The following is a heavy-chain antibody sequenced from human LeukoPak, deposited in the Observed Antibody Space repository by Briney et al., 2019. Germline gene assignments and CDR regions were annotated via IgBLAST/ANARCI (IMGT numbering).Heavy chain of an antibody. CDR2: IYYSGST. CDR1: GGSISSGDYY. D-gene: IGHD5-18*01. Sequence: SETLSLTCTVSGGSISSGDYYWSWIRQPPGKGLEWIGYIYYSGSTYYSPSLKSRVTISVDTSKNQFSLKLSSVTAADTAVYYCARASYGSHHFDYWGQGTLVTVSS. J-gene: IGHJ4*02. V-gene: IGHV4-30-4*01. CDR3: ARASYGSHHFDY.